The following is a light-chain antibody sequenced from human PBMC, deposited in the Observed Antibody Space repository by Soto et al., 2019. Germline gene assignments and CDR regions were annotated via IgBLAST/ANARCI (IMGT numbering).Light chain of an antibody. J-gene: IGLJ2*01. V-gene: IGLV2-14*01. Sequence: QSALTQPASVSGSPGQSITISCTGTSSDVGGYNYVYWYQQHPGKAPKLMIYDVSNRPSGVSNRFSGSKSGNTAALTISGRQAEDEAEYYCSSYTSSSTLDVVFGGGTQVTVL. CDR2: DVS. CDR3: SSYTSSSTLDVV. CDR1: SSDVGGYNY.